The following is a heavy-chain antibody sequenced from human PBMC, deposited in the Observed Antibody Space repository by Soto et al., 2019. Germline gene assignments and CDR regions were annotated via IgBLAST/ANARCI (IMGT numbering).Heavy chain of an antibody. CDR1: GFTFINYA. CDR2: ISGSGDST. J-gene: IGHJ4*02. D-gene: IGHD6-19*01. CDR3: AFRNWAEWLAPAGSFAY. Sequence: ESGGGLLQPGGSLRLSCTASGFTFINYAMNWVRQAPGKGLEWVSTISGSGDSTYYADSVKGRFTISRDNSRNTLYLQMNSLRAEDSAAYFCAFRNWAEWLAPAGSFAYSGQGTLVTVSS. V-gene: IGHV3-23*01.